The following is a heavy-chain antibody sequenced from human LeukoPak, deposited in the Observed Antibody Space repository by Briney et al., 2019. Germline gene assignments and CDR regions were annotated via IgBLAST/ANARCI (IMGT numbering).Heavy chain of an antibody. J-gene: IGHJ4*02. CDR3: AKAPGGIVGY. Sequence: GGSLRLSCAASGFTFSSYEMNWVRQAPGKGLEWVSAINGGGGSTYSADSVKGRFTISRDNSKNTLYLQMNSLRAEDTAVYYCAKAPGGIVGYWGQGTLVTVSS. V-gene: IGHV3-23*01. CDR1: GFTFSSYE. CDR2: INGGGGST. D-gene: IGHD3-16*01.